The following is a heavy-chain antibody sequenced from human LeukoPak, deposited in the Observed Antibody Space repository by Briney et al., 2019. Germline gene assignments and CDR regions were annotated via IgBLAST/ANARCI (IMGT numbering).Heavy chain of an antibody. CDR2: IYYSGNT. Sequence: SETLSLTCTVSGGSISSYYWSWIRQPPGKGLEYMGYIYYSGNTNYNPPLNSRVTIPVDTTKNQFSLKLSSVTAADTAVYYCARRGSGASLEYYFDLWGRGTLVTVSS. CDR3: ARRGSGASLEYYFDL. V-gene: IGHV4-59*08. D-gene: IGHD1-14*01. CDR1: GGSISSYY. J-gene: IGHJ2*01.